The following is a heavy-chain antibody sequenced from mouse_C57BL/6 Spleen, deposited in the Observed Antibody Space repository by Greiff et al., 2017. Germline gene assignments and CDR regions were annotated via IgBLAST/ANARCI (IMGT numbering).Heavy chain of an antibody. CDR3: TRGHFDY. Sequence: VQLQQSGAELVRPGASVKLSCTASGFNIKDDYMHWVKQRPEQGLEWIGWIDPENGDTEYASKFQGKATITADTSSNTAYLQLSSLTSEDTAVYYCTRGHFDYRGQGTTLTVSS. V-gene: IGHV14-4*01. J-gene: IGHJ2*01. CDR1: GFNIKDDY. CDR2: IDPENGDT.